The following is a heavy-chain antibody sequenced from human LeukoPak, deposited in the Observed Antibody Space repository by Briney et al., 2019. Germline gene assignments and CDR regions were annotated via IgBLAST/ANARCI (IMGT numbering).Heavy chain of an antibody. D-gene: IGHD3-16*01. CDR2: IYTSGST. V-gene: IGHV4-61*02. J-gene: IGHJ6*03. Sequence: SETLSLTCTVSGGSISSGSYYWSWIRQPAGKGLEWIGRIYTSGSTNYNPSLKSRVTISVDRSKNQFSLKLSSVTAADTAVYYCASSFYYYYMDVWGKGTTVTISS. CDR1: GGSISSGSYY. CDR3: ASSFYYYYMDV.